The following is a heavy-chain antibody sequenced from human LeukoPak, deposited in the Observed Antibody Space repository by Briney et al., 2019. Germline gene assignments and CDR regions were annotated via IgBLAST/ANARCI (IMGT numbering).Heavy chain of an antibody. CDR2: IKGDGSAK. J-gene: IGHJ4*02. Sequence: GGSLRLSCAASGFAFSDSWMTWIRQAPGKGLEWVAFIKGDGSAKKYVDSVKGRFTISRDNAKNSLFLQMNSLRAEDTAVYYCAKDNRRAHYFDYWGQGTLVTVSS. CDR3: AKDNRRAHYFDY. CDR1: GFAFSDSW. V-gene: IGHV3-7*01.